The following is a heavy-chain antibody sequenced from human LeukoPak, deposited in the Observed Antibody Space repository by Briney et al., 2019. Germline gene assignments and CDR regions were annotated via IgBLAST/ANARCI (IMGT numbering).Heavy chain of an antibody. Sequence: SETLSLTCTVSGGSISSYYWSWIRQPPGKGLEWIGYIYYSGSTNYNPSLKSRVTISVDMSKNQFSLRLSSVTAADTAVYYCARAVYSSGWYARYWGQGTLVTVSS. CDR3: ARAVYSSGWYARY. J-gene: IGHJ4*02. D-gene: IGHD6-19*01. V-gene: IGHV4-59*01. CDR2: IYYSGST. CDR1: GGSISSYY.